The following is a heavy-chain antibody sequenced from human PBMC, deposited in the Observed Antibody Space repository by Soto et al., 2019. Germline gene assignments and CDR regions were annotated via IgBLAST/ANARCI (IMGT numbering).Heavy chain of an antibody. Sequence: SETLSLTCTVSGGSITTGGYYWSWIRQLPWKGLEWIGHRYYSESTYYNPSLKSRVSISLDTSKNQFSLKLSFVTAADTAMYYCARTKCSGGSCYSWSLDYWGQGTPVTSPQ. J-gene: IGHJ4*02. CDR2: RYYSEST. D-gene: IGHD2-15*01. V-gene: IGHV4-31*03. CDR1: GGSITTGGYY. CDR3: ARTKCSGGSCYSWSLDY.